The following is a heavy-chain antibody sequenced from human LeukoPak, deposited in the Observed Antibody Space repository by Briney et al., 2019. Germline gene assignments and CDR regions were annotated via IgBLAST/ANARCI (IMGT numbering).Heavy chain of an antibody. V-gene: IGHV3-23*01. J-gene: IGHJ4*02. Sequence: GGSLRLSCAASGFTFTTYAVSWVRQAPGKGLQWVSGITGSGGRTYYADSVKGRFTISRDNSRNTLYLQMSSLRAEDTAVYYCAKDRGKASPGRYYFDYWGQGTLVTVSS. CDR1: GFTFTTYA. CDR3: AKDRGKASPGRYYFDY. CDR2: ITGSGGRT. D-gene: IGHD3-16*01.